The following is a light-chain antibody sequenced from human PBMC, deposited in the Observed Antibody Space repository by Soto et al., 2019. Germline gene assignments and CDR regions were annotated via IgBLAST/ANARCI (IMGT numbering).Light chain of an antibody. CDR2: WAS. CDR1: QSVLHSSNKNNY. CDR3: QQYYTTPPYT. J-gene: IGKJ2*01. Sequence: IVMTQSPDSLAVSLGERATINCKSRQSVLHSSNKNNYLAWYQQKPGQPPKLLIYWASTRESGVPDRFSGIGSGTDFALTIRSLQAEDVAVYYCQQYYTTPPYTFGQGTKLEIK. V-gene: IGKV4-1*01.